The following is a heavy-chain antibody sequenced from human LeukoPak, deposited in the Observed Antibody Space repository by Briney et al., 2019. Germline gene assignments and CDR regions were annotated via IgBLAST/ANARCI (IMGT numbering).Heavy chain of an antibody. J-gene: IGHJ6*02. CDR3: ARDHRIQLWFSGYYGMDV. CDR2: ISSSSSYI. CDR1: GFTFSSYA. Sequence: GRSLRLSCAASGFTFSSYAMHWVRQAPGKGLEWVSSISSSSSYIYYADSVKGRFTISRDNAKNSLYLQMNSLGAEDTAVYYCARDHRIQLWFSGYYGMDVWGQGTTVTVSS. V-gene: IGHV3-21*01. D-gene: IGHD5-18*01.